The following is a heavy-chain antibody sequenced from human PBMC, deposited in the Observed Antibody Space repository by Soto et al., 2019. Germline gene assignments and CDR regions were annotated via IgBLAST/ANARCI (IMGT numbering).Heavy chain of an antibody. V-gene: IGHV3-53*01. D-gene: IGHD6-13*01. CDR3: ARWVYP. Sequence: EVQLVESGGGLIQPGQSLRLSCAASGFTISSNYMSWVRQAPGKGLEWVSVIYSGGSTYYADSVKGRFTISRDNSKNTLYLQINSMRAEDTSIYSCARWVYPWGQGTLVTVSS. CDR2: IYSGGST. CDR1: GFTISSNY. J-gene: IGHJ5*02.